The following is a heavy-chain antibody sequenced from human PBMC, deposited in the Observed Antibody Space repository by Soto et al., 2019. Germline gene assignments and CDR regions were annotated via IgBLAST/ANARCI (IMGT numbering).Heavy chain of an antibody. CDR3: ARRGYDDCSDPLGSSFYY. J-gene: IGHJ4*02. CDR2: IYYSGST. CDR1: GGSISSGGYY. D-gene: IGHD3-22*01. V-gene: IGHV4-31*03. Sequence: SETLSLTCTVSGGSISSGGYYWSWIRQHPGKGLEWIGYIYYSGSTYYNPSLKSRVTISVDTSKNQFSLKLSSVTAADTAVYYCARRGYDDCSDPLGSSFYYWGQGTLLTLS.